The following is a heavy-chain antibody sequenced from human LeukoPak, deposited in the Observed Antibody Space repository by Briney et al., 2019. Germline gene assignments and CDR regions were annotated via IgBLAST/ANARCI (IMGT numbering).Heavy chain of an antibody. Sequence: PGGSLRLSCAASGFTFSSYWMSWVRQAPGKGLEWVANIKQDGSEKYYVDSVKGRFTISRDNAKNSLYLQMNSLRAEDTAVYYCARGTGYYGSGEFDYWGLGTLVTVSS. CDR2: IKQDGSEK. V-gene: IGHV3-7*01. J-gene: IGHJ4*02. CDR1: GFTFSSYW. CDR3: ARGTGYYGSGEFDY. D-gene: IGHD3-10*01.